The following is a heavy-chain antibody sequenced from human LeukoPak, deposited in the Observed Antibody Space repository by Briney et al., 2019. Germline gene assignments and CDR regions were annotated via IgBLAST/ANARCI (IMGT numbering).Heavy chain of an antibody. J-gene: IGHJ4*02. CDR2: ISGSGGST. D-gene: IGHD6-19*01. Sequence: GGSQRLSCAASGFTFSSYAMSWVRQAPGKGLEWVSAISGSGGSTYYADSVKGRFTISRDNSKNTPYLQMNSLRAEDTAVYYCAKDHSSGWYDYWGQGTLVTVSS. V-gene: IGHV3-23*01. CDR3: AKDHSSGWYDY. CDR1: GFTFSSYA.